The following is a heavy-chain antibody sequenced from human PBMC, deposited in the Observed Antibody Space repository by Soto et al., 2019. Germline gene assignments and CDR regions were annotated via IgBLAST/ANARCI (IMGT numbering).Heavy chain of an antibody. CDR1: GGTISSSSFH. D-gene: IGHD3-22*01. Sequence: PSETLSLTCTVSGGTISSSSFHWGWIRQPPGKGLEWIGSIYYSGSTYYSPSLKSRVTISVDTSKNQFSLKLSSVTAADTAVYYCARSPDSSGYYPRRYYYGMDVWGQGTTVTV. V-gene: IGHV4-39*01. CDR2: IYYSGST. CDR3: ARSPDSSGYYPRRYYYGMDV. J-gene: IGHJ6*02.